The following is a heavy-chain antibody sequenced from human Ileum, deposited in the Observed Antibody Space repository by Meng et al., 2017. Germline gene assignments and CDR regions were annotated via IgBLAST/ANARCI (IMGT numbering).Heavy chain of an antibody. J-gene: IGHJ4*02. CDR1: GDSIRTYNW. V-gene: IGHV4-4*02. CDR3: ATSGYNSGFYLGY. Sequence: HRTESVPDLGQPSGTLSLTCAVSGDSIRTYNWRTWVRQYPEKGLEWIGGIYHSGRTNYHPSLTSRVTMSVDKSKKQISLNLSSVTAADTAVYYCATSGYNSGFYLGYWGPGILVTVSS. CDR2: IYHSGRT. D-gene: IGHD3-22*01.